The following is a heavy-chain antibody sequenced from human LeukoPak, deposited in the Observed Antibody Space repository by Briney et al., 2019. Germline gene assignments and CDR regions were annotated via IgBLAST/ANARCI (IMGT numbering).Heavy chain of an antibody. CDR1: GGPISNYY. CDR2: VYTSGST. Sequence: SETLSLTCTVSGGPISNYYWSLLRQPAGKGLEWIGRVYTSGSTNYNPSFRSRVTMSVDKSNNQLSLKLTSVTAADTAVYYCAGRDYWGQGTLVTVSS. J-gene: IGHJ4*02. V-gene: IGHV4-4*07. CDR3: AGRDY.